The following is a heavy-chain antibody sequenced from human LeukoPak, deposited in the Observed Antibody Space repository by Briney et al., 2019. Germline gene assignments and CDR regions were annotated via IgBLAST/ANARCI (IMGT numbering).Heavy chain of an antibody. V-gene: IGHV3-30*18. CDR2: ISYDGSNK. Sequence: PGGSLRLSCAASGFTFSSYGIHWVRQAPGKGLEWVAVISYDGSNKYYADSVKGRFTISRDNSKNTLYLQMNSLRAEDTAVYYCAKNGYSSGWYYYYYGMDVWGQGTTVTVSS. D-gene: IGHD6-19*01. J-gene: IGHJ6*02. CDR1: GFTFSSYG. CDR3: AKNGYSSGWYYYYYGMDV.